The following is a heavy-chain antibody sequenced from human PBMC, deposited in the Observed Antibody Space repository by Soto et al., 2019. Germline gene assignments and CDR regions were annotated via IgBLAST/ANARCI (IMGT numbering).Heavy chain of an antibody. CDR3: ASKTTLTPAVYYYGMDV. CDR1: GGTFSSYA. D-gene: IGHD4-4*01. CDR2: IIPIFGTA. Sequence: ASVKVSCKASGGTFSSYAISWVRQAPGQGLEWMGGIIPIFGTANYAQKFQGRVTITADKSTSTAYMELSSLRSEDTAVYYCASKTTLTPAVYYYGMDVWGKGTTVTVSS. V-gene: IGHV1-69*06. J-gene: IGHJ6*04.